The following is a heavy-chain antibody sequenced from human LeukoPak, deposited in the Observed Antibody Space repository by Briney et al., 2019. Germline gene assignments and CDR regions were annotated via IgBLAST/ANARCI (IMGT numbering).Heavy chain of an antibody. D-gene: IGHD2-8*02. J-gene: IGHJ4*02. CDR2: IKQDGSEK. CDR1: GFTFSSDW. CDR3: ATYRQVLLPFES. Sequence: GGSLRLSCAASGFTFSSDWMIWVRQAPGKGLEWVANIKQDGSEKYYVDSVKGRFTISRDNAKNSLYLQMNSLRAEDTAIYYCATYRQVLLPFESWGQGTLVTVSS. V-gene: IGHV3-7*03.